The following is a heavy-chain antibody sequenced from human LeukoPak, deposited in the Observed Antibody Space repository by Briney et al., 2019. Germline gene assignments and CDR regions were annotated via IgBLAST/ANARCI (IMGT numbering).Heavy chain of an antibody. J-gene: IGHJ4*02. CDR3: ARVGYCSSTSCYLDY. Sequence: ASVKVSCKASGYTFTSYGISWVRQAPGQGLEWMGWISAYNGNTNYAQKLQGRVTMTTDTSTSTAYMELRSLRSDDTAVYYCARVGYCSSTSCYLDYWGQGTLVTVSS. D-gene: IGHD2-2*03. CDR1: GYTFTSYG. CDR2: ISAYNGNT. V-gene: IGHV1-18*01.